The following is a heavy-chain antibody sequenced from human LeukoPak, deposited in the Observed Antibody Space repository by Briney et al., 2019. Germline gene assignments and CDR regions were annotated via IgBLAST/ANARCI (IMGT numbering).Heavy chain of an antibody. V-gene: IGHV1-3*04. D-gene: IGHD2-21*01. CDR1: GYTFINHA. CDR3: ARRLGRSFDY. Sequence: ASVKVSCKASGYTFINHAIHWVRQALGQRLEWMGWINIGNGNTKYSQNFQGRITITRDTSATTAYMDLSSLRSEDTAVYYCARRLGRSFDYWGQGTLVTVSS. CDR2: INIGNGNT. J-gene: IGHJ4*02.